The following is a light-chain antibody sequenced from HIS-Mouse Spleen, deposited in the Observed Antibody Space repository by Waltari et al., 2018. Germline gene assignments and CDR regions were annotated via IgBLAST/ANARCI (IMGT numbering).Light chain of an antibody. CDR1: SSDVGGYNY. CDR3: SSYTSSSTF. J-gene: IGLJ1*01. Sequence: QSALTQPASVSGSPGQPITIPCTGTSSDVGGYNYVSWYQQHPGKAPKLMIYEVSNRPSGVSNRFSGSKSGSTASLTISGLQAEDEADYYCSSYTSSSTFFGTGTKVTVL. CDR2: EVS. V-gene: IGLV2-14*01.